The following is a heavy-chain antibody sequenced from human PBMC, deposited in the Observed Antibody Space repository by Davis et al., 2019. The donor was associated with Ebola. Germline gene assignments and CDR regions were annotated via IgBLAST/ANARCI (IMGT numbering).Heavy chain of an antibody. V-gene: IGHV3-23*01. CDR1: GFTFTSYA. CDR2: ISGSGGST. Sequence: GGSLRLSCAASGFTFTSYAMSWVRQAPGKGLEWVSAISGSGGSTYYADSVKGRFTISRDNSKNTLYLQMNSLRAEDTAVYYCARAMGYSSSWYYWGQGTLVTVSS. CDR3: ARAMGYSSSWYY. J-gene: IGHJ4*02. D-gene: IGHD6-13*01.